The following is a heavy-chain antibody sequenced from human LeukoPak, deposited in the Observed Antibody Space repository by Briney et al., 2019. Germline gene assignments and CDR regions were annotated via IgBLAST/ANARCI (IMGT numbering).Heavy chain of an antibody. CDR1: GGSISGSRDY. J-gene: IGHJ4*02. CDR2: IYYSGST. Sequence: SETLSLTCTVSGGSISGSRDYWAWIRQPPGKGLEWIANIYYSGSTYYSPSLKSRVTISVDTSKNQFSLKLSSVTAADTAVYYCARSQHYYGSGSYYPDYFDYWGQGTLVTVSS. D-gene: IGHD3-10*01. CDR3: ARSQHYYGSGSYYPDYFDY. V-gene: IGHV4-39*07.